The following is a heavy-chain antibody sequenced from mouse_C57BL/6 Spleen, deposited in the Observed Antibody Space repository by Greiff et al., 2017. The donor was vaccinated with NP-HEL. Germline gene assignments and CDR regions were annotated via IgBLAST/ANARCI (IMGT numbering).Heavy chain of an antibody. CDR1: GYAFSSSW. V-gene: IGHV1-82*01. CDR3: AREGGAYLDY. Sequence: LMEPGASVKISCKASGYAFSSSWMNWVKQRPGKGLEWIGRIYPGDGDTNYNGKFKGKATLTADKSSSTAYMQLSSLTSEDSAVYFCAREGGAYLDYWGQGTTLTVSS. J-gene: IGHJ2*01. CDR2: IYPGDGDT.